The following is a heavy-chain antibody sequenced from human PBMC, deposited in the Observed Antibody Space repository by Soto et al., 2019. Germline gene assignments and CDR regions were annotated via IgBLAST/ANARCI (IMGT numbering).Heavy chain of an antibody. V-gene: IGHV1-69*06. D-gene: IGHD2-15*01. CDR1: GGTFSSYS. CDR2: IIPIFGTA. J-gene: IGHJ4*02. Sequence: SVKVSCKASGGTFSSYSISWVLQAPGQGLEWMGGIIPIFGTANYAQKFQGRVTITADKSTSTAYMELSSLRSEDTAVYYCTITYIVVVVAAVPFDYWGQGTLVTVSS. CDR3: TITYIVVVVAAVPFDY.